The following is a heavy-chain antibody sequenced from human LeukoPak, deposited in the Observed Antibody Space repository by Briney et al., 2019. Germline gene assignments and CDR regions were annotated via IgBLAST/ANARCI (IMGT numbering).Heavy chain of an antibody. CDR1: GFTFSSYA. V-gene: IGHV3-23*01. CDR3: ANTTGNGHWLIEF. Sequence: GGSLRLSCAASGFTFSSYAMKWVRQTPGKGLEWVSFITGDAGSTSYADSVKGRFTISRDNSKNTLFLQLNSLSAEDTAVYYCANTTGNGHWLIEFWGQGTLVTVSS. CDR2: ITGDAGST. D-gene: IGHD4-23*01. J-gene: IGHJ4*02.